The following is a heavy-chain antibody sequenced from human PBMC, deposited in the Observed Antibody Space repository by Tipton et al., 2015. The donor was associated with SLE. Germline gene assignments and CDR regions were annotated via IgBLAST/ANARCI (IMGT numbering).Heavy chain of an antibody. CDR2: LYYSGST. CDR1: GGSISSYY. D-gene: IGHD7-27*01. CDR3: TRDGELGSYFDY. J-gene: IGHJ4*02. Sequence: TLSLTCTVSGGSISSYYWSWIRQPPGKGLEWIGYLYYSGSTNYNPSLKSRVTISVDTSKNQFSLKLSSVTSADTAVYYCTRDGELGSYFDYWGQGTLVTVSS. V-gene: IGHV4-59*01.